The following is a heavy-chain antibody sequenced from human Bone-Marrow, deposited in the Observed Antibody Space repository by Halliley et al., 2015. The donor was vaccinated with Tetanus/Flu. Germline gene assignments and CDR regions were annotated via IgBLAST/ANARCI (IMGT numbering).Heavy chain of an antibody. V-gene: IGHV4-59*01. CDR3: AGFGHYYYYGMDV. D-gene: IGHD3-3*01. Sequence: IGYISYSGGINYNPSLKSRVPILGDTSKNQFSLNLVSVTAADTAVYYCAGFGHYYYYGMDVWGQGTTVTVSS. J-gene: IGHJ6*02. CDR2: ISYSGGI.